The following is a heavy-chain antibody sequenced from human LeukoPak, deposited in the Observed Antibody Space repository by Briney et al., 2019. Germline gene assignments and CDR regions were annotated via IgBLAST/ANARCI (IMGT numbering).Heavy chain of an antibody. Sequence: GASVKVSCKASGYSFTADYIHWVRQAPGQGREWMGWINPNTGGTNYAQKFQGGVTMTRDTSISTAYMELSSLRSADTAVYYCATQPGAAGARGDWFDPWGQGTLVTVSS. J-gene: IGHJ5*02. CDR3: ATQPGAAGARGDWFDP. D-gene: IGHD6-13*01. V-gene: IGHV1-2*02. CDR1: GYSFTADY. CDR2: INPNTGGT.